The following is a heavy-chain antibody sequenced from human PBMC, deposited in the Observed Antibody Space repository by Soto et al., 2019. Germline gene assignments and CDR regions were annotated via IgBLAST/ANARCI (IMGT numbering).Heavy chain of an antibody. J-gene: IGHJ4*02. D-gene: IGHD6-19*01. CDR1: GFTFSSYA. Sequence: GGSLRLSCAASGFTFSSYAMSWVRQAPGKGLEWVSAISGSGGSTYYADSVKGRFTISRDNSKNTLYLQMNSLRAEDTAVYYCAKDVGQQWLVLFYFDYWGQGTLVTVSS. CDR2: ISGSGGST. V-gene: IGHV3-23*01. CDR3: AKDVGQQWLVLFYFDY.